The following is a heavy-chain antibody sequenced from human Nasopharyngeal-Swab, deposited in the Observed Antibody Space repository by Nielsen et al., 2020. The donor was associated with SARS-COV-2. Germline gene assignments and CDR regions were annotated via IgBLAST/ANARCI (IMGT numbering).Heavy chain of an antibody. CDR1: GGSLSGYY. CDR3: ARGRLRGRREFFQH. D-gene: IGHD4-17*01. V-gene: IGHV4-34*01. CDR2: INHGGST. J-gene: IGHJ1*01. Sequence: ESLKISCVVSGGSLSGYYCSWIRQAPGKGLEWIGEINHGGSTNYNPSLKIRVTTSVDMSKNQVSLRLSSVTAADTAIYYCARGRLRGRREFFQHWGQGSLVTVSS.